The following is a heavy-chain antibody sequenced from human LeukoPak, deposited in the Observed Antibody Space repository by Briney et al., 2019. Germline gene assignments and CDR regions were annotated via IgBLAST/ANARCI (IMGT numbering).Heavy chain of an antibody. CDR2: ISAYNGNI. Sequence: ASVKVSCKASGYTFTSYGISWVRQAPGQGLEWMGWISAYNGNINYAQKLQGRVTMTTDTSTSTAYMELRSLRSDDTAVYYCARVRQDFWSGYYCDYWGQGTLVTVSS. CDR3: ARVRQDFWSGYYCDY. CDR1: GYTFTSYG. V-gene: IGHV1-18*01. D-gene: IGHD3-3*01. J-gene: IGHJ4*02.